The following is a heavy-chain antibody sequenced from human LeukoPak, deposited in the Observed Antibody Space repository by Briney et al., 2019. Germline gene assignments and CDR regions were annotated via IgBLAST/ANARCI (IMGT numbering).Heavy chain of an antibody. CDR3: ARDSYRDYSNYEDY. CDR2: SNAGNGNT. J-gene: IGHJ4*02. Sequence: GASVKVSCKASGYTFTSYAMHWVRQAPGQRLEWMGWSNAGNGNTKYSQEFQGRVTITRDTSASTAYMELSSLRSEDMAVYYCARDSYRDYSNYEDYWGQGTLVTVSS. D-gene: IGHD4-11*01. V-gene: IGHV1-3*02. CDR1: GYTFTSYA.